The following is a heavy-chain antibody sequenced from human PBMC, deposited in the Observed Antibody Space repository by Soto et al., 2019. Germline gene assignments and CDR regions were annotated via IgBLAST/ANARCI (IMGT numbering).Heavy chain of an antibody. Sequence: SETLSLTCTVSGGSISSYYWSWIRQPPGKGLEWIGYIYYSGSTNYNPSLKSRVTISVDTSKNQFSLKLSSVTAADTAVYYCARHGGDIVVVVAATKHRAFDIWGQGTLVT. V-gene: IGHV4-59*08. J-gene: IGHJ3*02. CDR2: IYYSGST. CDR1: GGSISSYY. D-gene: IGHD2-15*01. CDR3: ARHGGDIVVVVAATKHRAFDI.